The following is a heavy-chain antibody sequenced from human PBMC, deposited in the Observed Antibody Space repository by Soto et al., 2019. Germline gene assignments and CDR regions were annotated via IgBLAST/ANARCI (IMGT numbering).Heavy chain of an antibody. CDR2: ISGSGGST. V-gene: IGHV3-23*01. CDR1: GFTFSSYA. Sequence: PGGSLRLSCAASGFTFSSYAMSWVRQAPGKGLEWVSAISGSGGSTYYADSVKGRFTISRDNSKNTLYLQMNSLRAEDTAVYYCAKEKIVVVPAAMPDYYYYGMDVWGQGTTVTVSS. D-gene: IGHD2-2*01. CDR3: AKEKIVVVPAAMPDYYYYGMDV. J-gene: IGHJ6*02.